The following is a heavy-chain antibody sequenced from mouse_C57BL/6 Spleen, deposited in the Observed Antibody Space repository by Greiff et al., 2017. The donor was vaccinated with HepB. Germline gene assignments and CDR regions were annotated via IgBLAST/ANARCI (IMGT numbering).Heavy chain of an antibody. J-gene: IGHJ2*01. V-gene: IGHV2-2*01. CDR3: ARNLSGYPYFDY. CDR1: GFSLTSYG. D-gene: IGHD2-2*01. CDR2: IWSGGST. Sequence: QVQLQQSGPGLVQPSQSLSITCTVSGFSLTSYGVHWVRQSPGKGLEWLGVIWSGGSTDYNAAFISRLSISKDNSKSQVFFKMNSLQADDTAIYYCARNLSGYPYFDYWGQGTTLTVSS.